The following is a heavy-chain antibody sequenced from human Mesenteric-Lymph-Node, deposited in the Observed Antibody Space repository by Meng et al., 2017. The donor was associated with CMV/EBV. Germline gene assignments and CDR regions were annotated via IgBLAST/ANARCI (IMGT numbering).Heavy chain of an antibody. J-gene: IGHJ4*02. CDR2: IYGSGST. Sequence: VSGDSISSGDSYWSWIRQPPGKGLEWIGYIYGSGSTSYNPSLESRVTISVDTSKNQFSLKVMSVTAADTAVYYCAREGTNSYYLDYWGQGTLVTVSS. D-gene: IGHD1-14*01. V-gene: IGHV4-30-4*01. CDR1: GDSISSGDSY. CDR3: AREGTNSYYLDY.